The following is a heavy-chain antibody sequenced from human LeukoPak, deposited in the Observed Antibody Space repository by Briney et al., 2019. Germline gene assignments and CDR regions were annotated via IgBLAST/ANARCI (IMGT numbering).Heavy chain of an antibody. CDR2: VYFSGTT. CDR1: GVSITSYY. CDR3: ARTPIYNLGWPDP. D-gene: IGHD1-1*01. J-gene: IGHJ5*02. V-gene: IGHV4-4*07. Sequence: SETLSLTCNVSGVSITSYYWNWIRQPAGKGLEWIGRVYFSGTTMYNPSLKSRLTMSLDASKNQVSLRLTSVTAADTAVYYCARTPIYNLGWPDPWGQGTLVTVSS.